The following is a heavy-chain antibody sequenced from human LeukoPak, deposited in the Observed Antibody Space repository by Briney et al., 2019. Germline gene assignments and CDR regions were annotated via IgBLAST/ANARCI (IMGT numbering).Heavy chain of an antibody. CDR2: ISGSGGST. CDR3: ALSLVEGSGWLFDY. D-gene: IGHD6-19*01. V-gene: IGHV3-23*01. Sequence: AGGSLRLSRAASGFTFSSYAMSWVRQAPGKGLEWVSAISGSGGSTYYADSVKGRFTISRDNSKSTLYLQMNSLRAEDTAVYYCALSLVEGSGWLFDYWGQGTLVTVSS. CDR1: GFTFSSYA. J-gene: IGHJ4*02.